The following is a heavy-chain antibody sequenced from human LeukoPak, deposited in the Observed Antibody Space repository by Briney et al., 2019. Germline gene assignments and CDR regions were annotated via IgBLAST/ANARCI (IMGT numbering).Heavy chain of an antibody. D-gene: IGHD5-24*01. V-gene: IGHV3-30*03. CDR2: ISYDGSNK. J-gene: IGHJ4*02. CDR1: GFTFSSYG. Sequence: GGSLRLSCAASGFTFSSYGMHWVRQAPGKGLEWVAVISYDGSNKYYADSVKGRFTISRDNSKNTLYLQMDSLRAEDTAVYYCARFEDGYADYWGQGTLVTVSS. CDR3: ARFEDGYADY.